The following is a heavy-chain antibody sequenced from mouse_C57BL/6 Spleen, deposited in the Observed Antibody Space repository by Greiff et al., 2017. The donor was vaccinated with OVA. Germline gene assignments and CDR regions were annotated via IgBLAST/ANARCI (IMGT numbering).Heavy chain of an antibody. J-gene: IGHJ2*01. Sequence: EVKVVESGGGLVKPGGSLKLSCAASGFTFSSYAMSWVRQTPEKRLEWVATISDGCSYTYYPDNVKGRFTISRDNAKNNLYLQLSHLKSEDTAMYYCASEGYYGPPDYWGQGTTLTVSS. CDR2: ISDGCSYT. D-gene: IGHD1-1*01. CDR3: ASEGYYGPPDY. CDR1: GFTFSSYA. V-gene: IGHV5-4*03.